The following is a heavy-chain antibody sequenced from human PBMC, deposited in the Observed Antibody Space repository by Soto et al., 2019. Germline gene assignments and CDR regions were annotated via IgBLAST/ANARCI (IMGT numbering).Heavy chain of an antibody. J-gene: IGHJ3*02. D-gene: IGHD1-26*01. CDR2: ISYDGSNK. CDR3: AKAWSWADASDI. Sequence: GGSLRLSCAASGFTFSSYGMHWVRQAPGKGLEWVAVISYDGSNKYYADSVKGRFTISRDNSKNTLYLQMNSLRAEDTAVYYCAKAWSWADASDIWGQGTMVTVSS. CDR1: GFTFSSYG. V-gene: IGHV3-30*18.